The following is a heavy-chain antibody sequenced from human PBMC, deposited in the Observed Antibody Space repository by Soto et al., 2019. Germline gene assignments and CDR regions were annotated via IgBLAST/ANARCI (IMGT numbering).Heavy chain of an antibody. Sequence: SETLSLTCTVSGGSISSSSYYWGWIRQPPGKGLEWIGSIYYSGSTYYNPSLKSRVTISVDTSKNQFSLKLSSVTAADTAVYYCARLSRVVGVAASYYYYYGMDVWGQGTTVTVSS. CDR2: IYYSGST. D-gene: IGHD2-15*01. V-gene: IGHV4-39*01. CDR1: GGSISSSSYY. CDR3: ARLSRVVGVAASYYYYYGMDV. J-gene: IGHJ6*02.